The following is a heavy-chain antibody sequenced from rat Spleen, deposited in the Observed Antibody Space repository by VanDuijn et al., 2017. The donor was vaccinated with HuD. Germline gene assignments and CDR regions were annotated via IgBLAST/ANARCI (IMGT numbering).Heavy chain of an antibody. Sequence: EVQLVESGGGQVQPGRSLKLSCVASGFTFNNYWMTWIRQAPGKGLEWVASITNAAGKVYYPDSVKGRFTISRDIAKSTLYLQMGSLRSDDTATYYCTTYSDYATSPFAYWGRGTLVTVSS. CDR2: ITNAAGKV. D-gene: IGHD1-6*01. CDR3: TTYSDYATSPFAY. CDR1: GFTFNNYW. J-gene: IGHJ3*01. V-gene: IGHV5-31*01.